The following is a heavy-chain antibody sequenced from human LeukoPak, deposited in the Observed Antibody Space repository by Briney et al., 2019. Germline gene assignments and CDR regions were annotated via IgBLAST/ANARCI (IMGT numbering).Heavy chain of an antibody. V-gene: IGHV1-2*02. J-gene: IGHJ3*02. CDR2: INPNSGGT. D-gene: IGHD1-26*01. Sequence: ASVKVSCKASGYTFTGYYMHWVRQAPGQGLEWMGWINPNSGGTNYAQKFQGRVTMTRDTSISTAYMELTSLRFEDTAVYYCARGAHVRYYRGAFDIWGQGTMVTVSS. CDR1: GYTFTGYY. CDR3: ARGAHVRYYRGAFDI.